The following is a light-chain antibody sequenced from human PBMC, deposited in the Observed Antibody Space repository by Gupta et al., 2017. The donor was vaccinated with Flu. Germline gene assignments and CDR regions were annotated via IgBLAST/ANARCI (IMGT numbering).Light chain of an antibody. Sequence: GQTATITCSGDKLGNKYVYWYQQQPGPSPVLVIYQDGDRPSGIPGRFSGANSGNTAALTISGTQAMDEADYYCQAWDSNTANWVFGGGTKVTVL. CDR2: QDG. V-gene: IGLV3-1*01. CDR1: KLGNKY. J-gene: IGLJ3*02. CDR3: QAWDSNTANWV.